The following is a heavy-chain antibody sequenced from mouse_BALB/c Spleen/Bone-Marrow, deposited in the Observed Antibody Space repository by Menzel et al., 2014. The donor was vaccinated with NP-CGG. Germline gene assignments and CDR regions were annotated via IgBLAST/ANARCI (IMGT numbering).Heavy chain of an antibody. Sequence: QVQLQQPGAELARPGASVNLSCKASGYTFTSYWMQWVKRRPGQGLEWIGAIYPGDGDTIYTQKFKGKATLTADKSSSTAYMQLSSLASEDSAVYYCAAYYGSSYWAMDYWGQGTSVTVSS. J-gene: IGHJ4*01. CDR1: GYTFTSYW. V-gene: IGHV1-87*01. CDR2: IYPGDGDT. D-gene: IGHD1-1*01. CDR3: AAYYGSSYWAMDY.